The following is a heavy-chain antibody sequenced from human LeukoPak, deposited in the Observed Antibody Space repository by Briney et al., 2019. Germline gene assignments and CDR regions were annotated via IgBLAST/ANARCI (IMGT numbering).Heavy chain of an antibody. CDR2: IIPIFGTA. D-gene: IGHD1-26*01. J-gene: IGHJ3*02. Sequence: SVKVSCKASGGTFSSYAISWERQAPGQGLEWMGGIIPIFGTANYAQKFQGRVTITTDESTSTAYMELSSLRSEDTAVYYCARDRRASGSYSGGAFDIWGQGTMVTVSS. CDR1: GGTFSSYA. CDR3: ARDRRASGSYSGGAFDI. V-gene: IGHV1-69*05.